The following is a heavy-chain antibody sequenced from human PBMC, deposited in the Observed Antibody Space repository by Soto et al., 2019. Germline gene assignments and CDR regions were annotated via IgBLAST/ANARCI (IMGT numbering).Heavy chain of an antibody. V-gene: IGHV3-74*01. J-gene: IGHJ6*02. Sequence: EVQLVESGGGLVQPGGSLRLACAASGFTFSRHWMHWVRQAPGKGLVWVSRIDSYGSSTHYADSVKGRFTISRDNAKNTFYLQMNSLRDEDTAVYYCASPVVPAAMGGPYFYGIDVWGQGTTVTVSS. CDR3: ASPVVPAAMGGPYFYGIDV. CDR2: IDSYGSST. D-gene: IGHD2-2*01. CDR1: GFTFSRHW.